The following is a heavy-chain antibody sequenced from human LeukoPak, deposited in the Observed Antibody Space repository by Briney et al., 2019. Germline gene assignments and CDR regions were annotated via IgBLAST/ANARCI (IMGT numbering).Heavy chain of an antibody. Sequence: PGGSLRLSCAASGFTFSSYEMNWVRQAPGKGLEWVSYISSSGSTIYYADSVKGRFTISRDNAKNSLYLQMNSLRAEDTAVYYCARREDTAMVIYHYYGMDVWGKGTTVTVSS. CDR3: ARREDTAMVIYHYYGMDV. CDR1: GFTFSSYE. CDR2: ISSSGSTI. D-gene: IGHD5-18*01. J-gene: IGHJ6*04. V-gene: IGHV3-48*03.